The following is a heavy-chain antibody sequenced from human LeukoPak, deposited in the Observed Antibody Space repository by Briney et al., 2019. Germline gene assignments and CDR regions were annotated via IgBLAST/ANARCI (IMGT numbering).Heavy chain of an antibody. CDR1: GGSISSYY. V-gene: IGHV4-59*12. Sequence: SETLSLTCTVSGGSISSYYWSWIRQPPVKGLEWIGYIYYSGSTNYNPSLKSRVTTSVDTSKNQFSLKLSSVTAADTAVYYCARALGIAAAGPNWFDPWGQGTLVTVSS. CDR3: ARALGIAAAGPNWFDP. CDR2: IYYSGST. D-gene: IGHD6-13*01. J-gene: IGHJ5*02.